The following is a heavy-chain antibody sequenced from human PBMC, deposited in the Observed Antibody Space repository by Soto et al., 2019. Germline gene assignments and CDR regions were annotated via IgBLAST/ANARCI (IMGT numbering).Heavy chain of an antibody. CDR2: VTHIGRS. V-gene: IGHV4-34*01. J-gene: IGHJ4*02. Sequence: QVQLQQWGAGLLKASETLSLTCGVYGGSFSDYYWSWIRQSPGKGLEWIGEVTHIGRSTYNPSLKSRVTISVDASKSQFSLKLSSVSAADTAVYYCARDGYSYGSFDYWGQGTLVSVSS. CDR1: GGSFSDYY. CDR3: ARDGYSYGSFDY. D-gene: IGHD5-18*01.